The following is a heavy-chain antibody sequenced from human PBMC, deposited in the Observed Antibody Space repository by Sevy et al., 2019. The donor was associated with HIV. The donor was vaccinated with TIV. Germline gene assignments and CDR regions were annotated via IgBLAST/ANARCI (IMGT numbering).Heavy chain of an antibody. CDR3: AGDRIFAVGFNGMDV. Sequence: SETLSLTCTVSGGSVSSGGHYWGWVRQPPGKGLEWIGYIHYSGKTNYNPSLKSRVTISVDTSKEQFSLKLSSVTAAETAVYYCAGDRIFAVGFNGMDVWGQGTTVTVSS. V-gene: IGHV4-61*08. CDR1: GGSVSSGGHY. J-gene: IGHJ6*02. CDR2: IHYSGKT. D-gene: IGHD3-3*02.